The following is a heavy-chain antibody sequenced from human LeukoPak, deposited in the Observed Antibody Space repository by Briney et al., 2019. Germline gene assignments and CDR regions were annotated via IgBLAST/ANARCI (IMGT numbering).Heavy chain of an antibody. CDR2: IRSKGGTT. J-gene: IGHJ5*02. V-gene: IGHV3-49*04. Sequence: GGSLRLSCTASGFTFGDYAMNWVRQAPGKGLEGVGFIRSKGGTTEYAASVKGRFTISRDDSKSIAYLQMNSPKTEDTAMYYCTRGLAGSWGQGTLVTVSS. D-gene: IGHD3-10*01. CDR1: GFTFGDYA. CDR3: TRGLAGS.